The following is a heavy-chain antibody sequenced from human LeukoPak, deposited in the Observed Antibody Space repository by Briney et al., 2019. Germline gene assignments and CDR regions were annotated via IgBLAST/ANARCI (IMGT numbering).Heavy chain of an antibody. CDR3: AGHSSIYSSSHSEHFDY. Sequence: GESLKISCKGSGYSFTSYWIGWVRQMPGKGLEWMGIIYPGDSNTRYSPSFQGQVTISADKSISTAYLQWSSLKASDTAMYYCAGHSSIYSSSHSEHFDYWGQGTLVTVSS. V-gene: IGHV5-51*01. CDR1: GYSFTSYW. J-gene: IGHJ4*02. D-gene: IGHD6-13*01. CDR2: IYPGDSNT.